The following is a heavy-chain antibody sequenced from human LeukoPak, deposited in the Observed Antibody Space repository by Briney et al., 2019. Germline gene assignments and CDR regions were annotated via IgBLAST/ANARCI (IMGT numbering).Heavy chain of an antibody. CDR3: AREGTSGTHLNWFDP. CDR1: GGSISSYY. V-gene: IGHV4-59*01. J-gene: IGHJ5*02. D-gene: IGHD1-1*01. CDR2: IYGSGST. Sequence: SENVSLTCTVSGGSISSYYWSWNRQPPGKGLEWIGHIYGSGSTNYNPSLKRRVTLSVDTSKNQFSLQLSSVTAADTAVYYCAREGTSGTHLNWFDPWGQGTMVPVSS.